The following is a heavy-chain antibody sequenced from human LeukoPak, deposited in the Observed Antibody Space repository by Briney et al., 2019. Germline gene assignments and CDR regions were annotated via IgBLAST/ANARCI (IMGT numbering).Heavy chain of an antibody. Sequence: ASVKVSCKASGYTFTSYGISWVRRAPGQGLEYMGWIRTNTGSPTYAQGFTGRFVFSLDTSVNTAYLQISSLKAEDTAVYYCAKDLDSAAFDIWGQGTMVTVSS. CDR1: GYTFTSYG. V-gene: IGHV7-4-1*02. J-gene: IGHJ3*02. CDR3: AKDLDSAAFDI. CDR2: IRTNTGSP. D-gene: IGHD2-15*01.